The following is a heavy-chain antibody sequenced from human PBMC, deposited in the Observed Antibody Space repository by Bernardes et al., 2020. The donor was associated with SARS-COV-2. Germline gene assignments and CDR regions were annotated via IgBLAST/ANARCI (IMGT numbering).Heavy chain of an antibody. CDR2: IWYDGSNK. V-gene: IGHV3-33*01. CDR3: ARDPTTGFWSGYPPPDFDY. D-gene: IGHD3-3*01. CDR1: GFTFSSYG. Sequence: GGSLRLSCAASGFTFSSYGIHWVRQAPGKGLEWVAVIWYDGSNKYYADSVKGRFTISRDNAKNTLYLQMNSLRAEDTAVYYCARDPTTGFWSGYPPPDFDYWGQGTLVTVSS. J-gene: IGHJ4*02.